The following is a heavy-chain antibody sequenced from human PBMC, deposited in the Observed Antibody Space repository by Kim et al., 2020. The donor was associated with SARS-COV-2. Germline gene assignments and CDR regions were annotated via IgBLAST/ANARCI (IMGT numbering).Heavy chain of an antibody. V-gene: IGHV7-4-1*02. D-gene: IGHD1-26*01. J-gene: IGHJ5*02. Sequence: ASVKVSCKASGYTFTSYAMNWVRQAPGQGLEWMGWINTNTGNPTYSQGFQGRFVFSLDTSVSTAYLQISSLKAEDTAVYYCARVTAEPPGTRGRSVGSVGCWFDPWGQGTLVTVSS. CDR1: GYTFTSYA. CDR3: ARVTAEPPGTRGRSVGSVGCWFDP. CDR2: INTNTGNP.